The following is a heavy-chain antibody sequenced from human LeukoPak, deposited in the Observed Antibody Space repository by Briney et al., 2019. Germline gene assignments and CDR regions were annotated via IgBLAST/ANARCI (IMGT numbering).Heavy chain of an antibody. Sequence: GGSLRLSCAASAFTFSSYAMSWVRQAPGKGLEWVSAISGSGGSTYYADSVKGRFTISRDNSKNTLYLQMNSLRAEDTAVYYCAKHVLRFFEWLPIDASDICGQGTMVTVSS. J-gene: IGHJ3*02. CDR3: AKHVLRFFEWLPIDASDI. D-gene: IGHD3-3*01. CDR2: ISGSGGST. CDR1: AFTFSSYA. V-gene: IGHV3-23*01.